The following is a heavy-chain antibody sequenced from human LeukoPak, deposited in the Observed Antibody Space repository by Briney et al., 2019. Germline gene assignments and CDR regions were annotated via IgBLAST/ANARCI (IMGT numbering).Heavy chain of an antibody. D-gene: IGHD3-22*01. Sequence: ASVKVSCKASGYTFPSYGISWVRQAPGQGLEWMGWISAYNGNTNYAQKLQGRVPMTTHTSTSTAYMELRSLRSDDTAVYYCARDLFGVVASYYMDVWGKGTTVTVSS. CDR3: ARDLFGVVASYYMDV. CDR2: ISAYNGNT. J-gene: IGHJ6*03. CDR1: GYTFPSYG. V-gene: IGHV1-18*01.